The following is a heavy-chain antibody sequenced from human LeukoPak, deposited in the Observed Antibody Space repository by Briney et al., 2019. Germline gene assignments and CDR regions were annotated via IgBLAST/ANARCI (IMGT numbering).Heavy chain of an antibody. CDR3: ARAKCSGGNCYRNDAFDI. D-gene: IGHD2-15*01. CDR2: ISSSGGNT. J-gene: IGHJ3*02. V-gene: IGHV3-23*01. CDR1: GFTFSSSV. Sequence: GGSLRLSCAASGFTFSSSVMSWVRQAPGKGLEGVSAISSSGGNTDNADSLKGRFTISRDNSQDTLYLQMNSLRGDDTSVYYCARAKCSGGNCYRNDAFDIWGQGTMVTVSS.